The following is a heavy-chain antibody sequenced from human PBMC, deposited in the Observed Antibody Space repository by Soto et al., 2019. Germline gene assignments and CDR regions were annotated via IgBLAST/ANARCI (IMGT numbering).Heavy chain of an antibody. V-gene: IGHV1-69*01. D-gene: IGHD4-17*01. CDR3: ARERVTTYLTAFDY. CDR2: IIPVFGTA. Sequence: QVQLVQSGAEVQKPGSSVKVSCKASGGTFISYAISWVRQAPGRGLEWMGGIIPVFGTANYTQKFQCRVTITADESTSTAYMELSSLRSENTALYYCARERVTTYLTAFDYCGQGTLVTVSS. CDR1: GGTFISYA. J-gene: IGHJ4*02.